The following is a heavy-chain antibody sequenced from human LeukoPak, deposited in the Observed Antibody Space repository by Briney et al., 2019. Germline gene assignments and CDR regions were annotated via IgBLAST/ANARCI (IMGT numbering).Heavy chain of an antibody. CDR3: TTIDPGAYYYYYMDV. CDR1: GFTFSNAW. J-gene: IGHJ6*03. D-gene: IGHD7-27*01. V-gene: IGHV3-15*01. CDR2: IKSKTDGGTT. Sequence: GGSLRLSCAASGFTFSNAWMSWVRQAPGKGLEWVGRIKSKTDGGTTDYAAPVKGRFTISRDDSKNTLYLQMNSLKTEDTAVYYCTTIDPGAYYYYYMDVWGKGTTVTVSS.